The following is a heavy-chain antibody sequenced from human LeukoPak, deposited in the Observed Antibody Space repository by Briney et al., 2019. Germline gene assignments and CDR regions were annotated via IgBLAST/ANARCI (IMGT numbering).Heavy chain of an antibody. D-gene: IGHD4-17*01. CDR3: AKDIYGDYGGVDY. J-gene: IGHJ4*02. V-gene: IGHV3-48*03. CDR1: GFTFSSYE. CDR2: ISSSGSTI. Sequence: GGSLRLSCAASGFTFSSYEMNWVRQAPGKGLEWVSCISSSGSTIYYADSVEGRFTISRDNSKNTLYLQMNSLRAEDTAVYYCAKDIYGDYGGVDYWGQGTLVTVSS.